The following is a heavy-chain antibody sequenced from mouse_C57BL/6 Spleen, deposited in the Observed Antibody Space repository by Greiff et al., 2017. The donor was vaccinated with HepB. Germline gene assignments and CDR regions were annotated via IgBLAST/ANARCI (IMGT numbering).Heavy chain of an antibody. J-gene: IGHJ1*03. V-gene: IGHV1-82*01. CDR2: IYPGDGDT. CDR3: ARRGVITTVVAKRYFDV. CDR1: GYAFSSFW. Sequence: QVHVKQSGPELVKPGASVKISCKAFGYAFSSFWMNWVKQRPGKGLERIGRIYPGDGDTNYNGKFKGKATLTADKSSSTAYMQLSSLTSENSAVYFWARRGVITTVVAKRYFDVWGTGTTVTVSS. D-gene: IGHD1-1*01.